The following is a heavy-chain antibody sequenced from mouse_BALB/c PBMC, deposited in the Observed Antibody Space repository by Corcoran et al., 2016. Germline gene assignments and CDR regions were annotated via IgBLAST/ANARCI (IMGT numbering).Heavy chain of an antibody. CDR3: ARRYYGSSSYYFDY. Sequence: QIQLVQSGPELKKPGETVKISCKASGYTFTNYGMNWVNQAPGKGLKWMGWINTYTGEPTYADDFKGRFAFSLETSASTAYLQINNLKNEDTATYFCARRYYGSSSYYFDYWGQGTTLTVSS. J-gene: IGHJ2*01. CDR2: INTYTGEP. CDR1: GYTFTNYG. D-gene: IGHD1-1*01. V-gene: IGHV9-3-1*01.